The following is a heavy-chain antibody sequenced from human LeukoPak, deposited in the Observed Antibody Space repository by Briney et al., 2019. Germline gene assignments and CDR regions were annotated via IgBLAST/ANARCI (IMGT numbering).Heavy chain of an antibody. D-gene: IGHD4-17*01. V-gene: IGHV3-23*01. Sequence: PGGSLRLSCAASGFTFSSYAISWVRQAPGKGLEWVSAISGSGGSTYYADSVKGRFTISRDNSKNTLYLQMNSLRAEDTAVYYCAKSETSVYGDYGAFDIWGQGTMVTVSS. CDR3: AKSETSVYGDYGAFDI. CDR2: ISGSGGST. CDR1: GFTFSSYA. J-gene: IGHJ3*02.